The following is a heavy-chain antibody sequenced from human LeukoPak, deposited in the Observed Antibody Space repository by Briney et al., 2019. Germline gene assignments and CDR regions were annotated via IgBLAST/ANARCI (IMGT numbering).Heavy chain of an antibody. CDR1: GGSFSGYY. CDR3: ARGTILWFGSSRFDY. CDR2: INHSGST. Sequence: SETLSLTCAVSGGSFSGYYWNWIRQSPGKGLEWIGEINHSGSTHYNPSLKSRVTISVDTSQNQFSLKLSSVTAADTAVYYCARGTILWFGSSRFDYWGQGTLVTVSS. V-gene: IGHV4-34*01. D-gene: IGHD3-10*01. J-gene: IGHJ4*02.